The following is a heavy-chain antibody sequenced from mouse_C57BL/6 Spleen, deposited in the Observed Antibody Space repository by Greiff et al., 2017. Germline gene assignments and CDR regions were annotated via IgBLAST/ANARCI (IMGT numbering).Heavy chain of an antibody. CDR1: GYTFTSYW. Sequence: QVQLQQPGAELVRPGSSVKLSCKASGYTFTSYWMHWVKQRPIQGLEWIGNIDPSDSETHYNQKFKDKATLTVDKSSSTAYMQLSSLTSEDSAVYCCARYGSSLYYFDYWGQGTTLTVSS. D-gene: IGHD1-1*01. CDR3: ARYGSSLYYFDY. CDR2: IDPSDSET. V-gene: IGHV1-52*01. J-gene: IGHJ2*01.